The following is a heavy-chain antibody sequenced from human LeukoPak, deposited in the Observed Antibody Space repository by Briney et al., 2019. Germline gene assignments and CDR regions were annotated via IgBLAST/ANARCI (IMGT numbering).Heavy chain of an antibody. CDR3: AKGSRGYSSSWYLDY. D-gene: IGHD6-13*01. CDR1: GFSFSSLH. Sequence: SGGSLRLSCAAAGFSFSSLHMSWVRQAPGKGLEWVSSISDSGSRTYYADSVKGRFTISRDNSKNTLYLQMNSLRAEDTAVYYCAKGSRGYSSSWYLDYWGQGTLVTVSS. CDR2: ISDSGSRT. V-gene: IGHV3-23*01. J-gene: IGHJ4*02.